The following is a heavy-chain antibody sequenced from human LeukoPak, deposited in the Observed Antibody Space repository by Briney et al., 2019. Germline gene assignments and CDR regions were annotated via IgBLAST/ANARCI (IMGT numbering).Heavy chain of an antibody. CDR1: GYTFTSYD. CDR3: ARAGSSWSYYFDY. Sequence: VASVKVSCKASGYTFTSYDINWVRQATGQGLEWMGWMNPNSGNTGYAQKLQGRVTMTTDTSTSTAYMELRSLRSDDTAVYYCARAGSSWSYYFDYWGQGTLVTVSS. V-gene: IGHV1-8*01. CDR2: MNPNSGNT. J-gene: IGHJ4*02. D-gene: IGHD6-13*01.